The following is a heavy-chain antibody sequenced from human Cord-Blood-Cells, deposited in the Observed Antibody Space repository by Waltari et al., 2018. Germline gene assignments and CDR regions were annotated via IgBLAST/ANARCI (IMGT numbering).Heavy chain of an antibody. J-gene: IGHJ4*02. Sequence: QVQLVESGGGVVQPGRSLRLSCAASGFTCSSYAMNGGRQAPGKGLEWVAVISYDGSNKYYADSVKGRFTISRDNSKNTLYLQMNSLRAEDTAVYYCARYYSTITIFDYWGQGTLVTVSS. D-gene: IGHD6-13*01. CDR2: ISYDGSNK. V-gene: IGHV3-30-3*01. CDR1: GFTCSSYA. CDR3: ARYYSTITIFDY.